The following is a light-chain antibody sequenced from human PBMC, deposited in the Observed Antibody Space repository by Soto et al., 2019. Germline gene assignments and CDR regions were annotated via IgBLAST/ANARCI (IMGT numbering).Light chain of an antibody. CDR1: SSSKW. Sequence: DIQITQSPSTLAASVGYTVTMTCRSSSKWLAWYQKKPGKAPKLLIYDVSNLERGVPQRFSGSTSGAESTLTITGLQPDDLGTHHCQHATDYTFGQGTK. CDR3: QHATDYT. V-gene: IGKV1-5*01. J-gene: IGKJ2*01. CDR2: DVS.